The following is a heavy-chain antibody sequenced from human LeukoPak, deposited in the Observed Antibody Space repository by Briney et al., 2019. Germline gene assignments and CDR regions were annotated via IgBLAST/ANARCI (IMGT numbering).Heavy chain of an antibody. D-gene: IGHD3-22*01. V-gene: IGHV5-51*01. CDR1: GYSFTSYW. J-gene: IGHJ4*02. CDR3: ARIDYYDSSGYPFDY. CDR2: IYPGDSDT. Sequence: GESLKISCKGSGYSFTSYWIGWVRQMPGEGLEWMGIIYPGDSDTRYSPSFQGQVTISADKSISTAYLQWSSLKASDTAMYYCARIDYYDSSGYPFDYWGQGTLVTVSS.